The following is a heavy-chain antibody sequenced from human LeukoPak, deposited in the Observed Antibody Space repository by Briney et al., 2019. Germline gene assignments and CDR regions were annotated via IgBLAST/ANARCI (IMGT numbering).Heavy chain of an antibody. CDR3: AKDAHPYGSGTYYNSYYFDY. CDR1: RFTFSTYG. Sequence: GGSLRLSCAASRFTFSTYGMHWVRQAPGKGLEWVAFVRYDASSKFFADSVKGRFTISRDNSKNTLYLQMNSLTTEDTAVYFCAKDAHPYGSGTYYNSYYFDYWGQGTLVTVSS. V-gene: IGHV3-30*02. J-gene: IGHJ4*02. D-gene: IGHD3-10*01. CDR2: VRYDASSK.